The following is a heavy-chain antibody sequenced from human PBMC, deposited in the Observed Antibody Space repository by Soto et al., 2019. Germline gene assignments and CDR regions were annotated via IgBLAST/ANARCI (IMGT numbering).Heavy chain of an antibody. CDR3: AKHSSASCYSLPQA. CDR2: LSGSDAGT. J-gene: IGHJ5*02. Sequence: GGSLRLSCAASGFTFSTYAMTWVRQAPGKGLEWVSTLSGSDAGTYCADSVQGRFTISRDNSKNTLYLQMNSLSAEDTAIYYCAKHSSASCYSLPQAWGPGTLVTVSS. V-gene: IGHV3-23*01. CDR1: GFTFSTYA. D-gene: IGHD2-15*01.